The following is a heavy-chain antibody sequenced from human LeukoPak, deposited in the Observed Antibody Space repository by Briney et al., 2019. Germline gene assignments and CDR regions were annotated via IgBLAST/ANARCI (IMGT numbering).Heavy chain of an antibody. D-gene: IGHD6-13*01. Sequence: ASVKVSCKASGYTFTGYYMHWVRQAPGQGLEWMGWINPNSGGTNYAQKFQGRVTMTRDTSISTAYMELSRLRSDDTAVYYCARGPLAAAGRIDYWGQGTLVTVSS. J-gene: IGHJ4*02. V-gene: IGHV1-2*02. CDR3: ARGPLAAAGRIDY. CDR2: INPNSGGT. CDR1: GYTFTGYY.